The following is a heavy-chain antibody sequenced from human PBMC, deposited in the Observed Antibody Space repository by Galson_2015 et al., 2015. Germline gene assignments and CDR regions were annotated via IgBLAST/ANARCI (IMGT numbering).Heavy chain of an antibody. J-gene: IGHJ5*02. V-gene: IGHV7-4-1*02. CDR3: ARDLRRYFDPSSGWFDP. CDR1: GYTFTSYA. CDR2: INTNTGNP. Sequence: SVKVSCKASGYTFTSYAMNWVRQAPGQGLEWMGWINTNTGNPTYAQGFTGRFVFSLDTSVSTAYLQISSLKAEDTAVYYCARDLRRYFDPSSGWFDPWGQGTLVTVSS. D-gene: IGHD3-9*01.